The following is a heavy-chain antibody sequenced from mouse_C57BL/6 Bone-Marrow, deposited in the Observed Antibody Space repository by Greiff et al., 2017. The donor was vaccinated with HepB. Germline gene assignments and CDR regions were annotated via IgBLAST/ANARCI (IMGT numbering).Heavy chain of an antibody. CDR1: GIDFSRYW. D-gene: IGHD1-2*01. Sequence: EAGGIDFSRYWMSWVRRAPGKGLEWIGEINPDSSTINYAPSLKDKFIISRDNAKNTLYLQMSKVRSEDTALYYCARRRYYGYYFDYWGQGTTLTVSS. CDR2: INPDSSTI. V-gene: IGHV4-1*01. CDR3: ARRRYYGYYFDY. J-gene: IGHJ2*01.